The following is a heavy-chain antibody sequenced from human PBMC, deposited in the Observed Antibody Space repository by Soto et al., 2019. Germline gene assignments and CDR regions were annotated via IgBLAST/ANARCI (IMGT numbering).Heavy chain of an antibody. CDR3: ASVTRLVVVSSPLDAFDI. CDR2: INPSGGST. CDR1: GYTFTSYY. V-gene: IGHV1-46*01. J-gene: IGHJ3*02. Sequence: GASVKVSCKASGYTFTSYYMHWVRQAPGQGLEWMGIINPSGGSTSYAQKFQGRATMTRDTSTSTVYMELSSLRSEDTAVYYCASVTRLVVVSSPLDAFDIWGQGTMVTVS. D-gene: IGHD3-22*01.